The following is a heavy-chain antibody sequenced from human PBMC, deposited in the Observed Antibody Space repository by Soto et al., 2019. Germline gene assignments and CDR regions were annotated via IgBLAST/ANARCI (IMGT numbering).Heavy chain of an antibody. Sequence: QVQLVQSGAEVKKPGASVKVSCKASGYTFTSYDINWVRQATGQGLEWMGWVNPNSGNTGYAQKFQGRVTMTRNTSISTAYMEMSSLRSEDTAVYYCARTMVRGVIKSYYYYGMDVWGQGTTVTVSS. V-gene: IGHV1-8*01. CDR1: GYTFTSYD. D-gene: IGHD3-10*01. CDR3: ARTMVRGVIKSYYYYGMDV. CDR2: VNPNSGNT. J-gene: IGHJ6*02.